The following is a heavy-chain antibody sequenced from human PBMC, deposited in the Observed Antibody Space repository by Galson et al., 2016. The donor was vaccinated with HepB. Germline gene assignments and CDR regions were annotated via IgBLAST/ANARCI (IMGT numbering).Heavy chain of an antibody. D-gene: IGHD5-12*01. Sequence: SLRLSCAASGFTFSPYNMNWVRQTPEKGLVWVSFISDSGTNIHYADSVKGRFTISRDNAENSLFLQMNSLRDEDTAMYYCARDVMGTWLYGFDLWGQGTMVTVPS. CDR1: GFTFSPYN. CDR2: ISDSGTNI. J-gene: IGHJ3*01. V-gene: IGHV3-48*02. CDR3: ARDVMGTWLYGFDL.